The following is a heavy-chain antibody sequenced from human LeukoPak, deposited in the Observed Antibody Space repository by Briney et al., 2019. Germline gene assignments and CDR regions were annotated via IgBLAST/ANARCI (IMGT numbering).Heavy chain of an antibody. V-gene: IGHV1-18*01. CDR2: ISAYNGNT. J-gene: IGHJ5*02. Sequence: ASVKVSCKASGYTFTSYGISWVRQAPGQGLEWMGWISAYNGNTNYAQKLQGRVTMTTDTSTSTAYMELRSLRSDDTAVYYCARLIPRMTTVTTNWFDPWGQGTLVTVSS. CDR1: GYTFTSYG. CDR3: ARLIPRMTTVTTNWFDP. D-gene: IGHD4-11*01.